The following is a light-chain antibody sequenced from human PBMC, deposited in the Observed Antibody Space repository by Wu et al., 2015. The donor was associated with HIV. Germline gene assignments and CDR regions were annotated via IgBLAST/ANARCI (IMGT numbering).Light chain of an antibody. Sequence: EIVLTQSPGTLSLSPGERATLSCRASQSVRSNYLAWYQRKPGQPPRLLMYGASSRATGIPDRFSGSGSGTDFTLTISRLEPEDFAMYYCQQYGSSSRYSFGQGTKLEIK. CDR3: QQYGSSSRYS. V-gene: IGKV3-20*01. J-gene: IGKJ2*03. CDR2: GAS. CDR1: QSVRSNY.